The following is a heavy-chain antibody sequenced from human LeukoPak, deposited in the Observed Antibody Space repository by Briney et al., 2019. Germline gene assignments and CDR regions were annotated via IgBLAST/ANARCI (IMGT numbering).Heavy chain of an antibody. CDR1: GFTFSSYS. V-gene: IGHV3-21*01. Sequence: GGSLRLSCAASGFTFSSYSMNWVRQAPGKGLEGVSSISSSSSYIYYADPVKGRFTISRDNAKNSLYLQMNSLRAEDTAVYYCARVSGIAARQGKDWFDPWGQGTLVTVSS. CDR3: ARVSGIAARQGKDWFDP. D-gene: IGHD6-6*01. J-gene: IGHJ5*02. CDR2: ISSSSSYI.